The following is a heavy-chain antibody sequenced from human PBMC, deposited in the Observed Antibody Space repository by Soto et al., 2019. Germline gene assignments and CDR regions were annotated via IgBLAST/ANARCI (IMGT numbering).Heavy chain of an antibody. J-gene: IGHJ4*02. V-gene: IGHV4-39*01. CDR2: IYYSGST. CDR1: GGSISSSSYY. CDR3: AREQYYDFWSGYYTGESDY. D-gene: IGHD3-3*01. Sequence: PSETLSLTCTVSGGSISSSSYYWGWIRQPPGKGLEWIGSIYYSGSTYYNPSLKSRVTISVDTSKNQFSLKLSSVTAADTAVYYCAREQYYDFWSGYYTGESDYWGQGTLVTVS.